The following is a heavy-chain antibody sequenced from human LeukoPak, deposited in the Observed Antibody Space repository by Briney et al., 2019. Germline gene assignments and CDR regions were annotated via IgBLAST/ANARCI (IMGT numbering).Heavy chain of an antibody. CDR2: INQSGRT. Sequence: SETLSLTCAVYGGSFSGYYWNWIRQPPGEGLEWIGEINQSGRTNYNPSLKSPVNISVDQSKNQSSLELSSVTGADTGVYYCARIRVGLGRYKNTFDYWGQGTLVTVST. V-gene: IGHV4-34*01. J-gene: IGHJ4*02. CDR1: GGSFSGYY. D-gene: IGHD5-24*01. CDR3: ARIRVGLGRYKNTFDY.